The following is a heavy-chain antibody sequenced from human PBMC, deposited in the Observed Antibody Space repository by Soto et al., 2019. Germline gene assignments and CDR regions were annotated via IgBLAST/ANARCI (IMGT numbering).Heavy chain of an antibody. CDR2: INPSGGST. D-gene: IGHD1-7*01. CDR1: GYTFTSYY. CDR3: ARVDGTTNTWDY. V-gene: IGHV1-46*01. Sequence: QVQLVQSGAEVKKPGASVKVSCKASGYTFTSYYMHWVRQAPGQGLEWMGIINPSGGSTSYAQKFHGKVTMTRETATSTVYMELSSPRSEDTAVYYCARVDGTTNTWDYWGQGTLVTVSS. J-gene: IGHJ4*02.